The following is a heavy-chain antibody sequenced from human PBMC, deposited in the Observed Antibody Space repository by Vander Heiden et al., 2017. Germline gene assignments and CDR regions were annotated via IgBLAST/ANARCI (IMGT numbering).Heavy chain of an antibody. CDR3: VRLEPVDTAIPTVYFDY. D-gene: IGHD5-18*01. CDR1: GYTFTAYF. J-gene: IGHJ4*02. Sequence: QVQLVQSGAEVKKPWDSVKVSCKASGYTFTAYFMHWVRQAPGQGLEWMGWINPTSGGTNYAKKFQGRVTRTRDTSISTAYLDLSRLRSDDTAVYYCVRLEPVDTAIPTVYFDYWGQGTLVTVSS. CDR2: INPTSGGT. V-gene: IGHV1-2*02.